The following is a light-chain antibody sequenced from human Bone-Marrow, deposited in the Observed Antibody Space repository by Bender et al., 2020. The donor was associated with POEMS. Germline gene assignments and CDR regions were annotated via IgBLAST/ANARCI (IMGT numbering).Light chain of an antibody. V-gene: IGLV2-14*02. Sequence: QSALTQPASVSGSPGRSITISCTGTSNDIGTYSLVSWYQQRPGKAPRLMIYEGNKRPSGISSRLSGSKSGTSASLAISGLQSEDEADYYCAAWEDSLNGWVFGGGTKLTVL. CDR2: EGN. J-gene: IGLJ3*02. CDR3: AAWEDSLNGWV. CDR1: SNDIGTYSL.